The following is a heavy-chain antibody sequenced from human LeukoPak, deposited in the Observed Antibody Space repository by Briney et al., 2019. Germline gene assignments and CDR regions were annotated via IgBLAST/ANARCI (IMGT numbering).Heavy chain of an antibody. CDR2: LNWNGGST. CDR1: GFSFDEYG. J-gene: IGHJ4*02. D-gene: IGHD2/OR15-2a*01. Sequence: PGGSLRLSCAVSGFSFDEYGMSWVRHAPGKGLEWVSGLNWNGGSTGYADSVKGRFTISRDNAKNSLYLQMNSLRAEDTALYYCATGYFQSLHYWGQGTLVTVSS. CDR3: ATGYFQSLHY. V-gene: IGHV3-20*04.